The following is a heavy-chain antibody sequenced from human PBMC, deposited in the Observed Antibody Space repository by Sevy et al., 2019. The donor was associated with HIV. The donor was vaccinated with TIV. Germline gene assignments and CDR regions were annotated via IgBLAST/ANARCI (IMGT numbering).Heavy chain of an antibody. D-gene: IGHD1-26*01. J-gene: IGHJ2*01. Sequence: GESLKISCAASGFTLSTFGIHWVRQAPGKGLDWVAAIFSDGTTKYYGDSVKGRFAISRDNSKSTVYLQMNSLRVEDTAVYSCVRESGSDWYFDLWGRGTLVTVS. CDR3: VRESGSDWYFDL. V-gene: IGHV3-33*01. CDR2: IFSDGTTK. CDR1: GFTLSTFG.